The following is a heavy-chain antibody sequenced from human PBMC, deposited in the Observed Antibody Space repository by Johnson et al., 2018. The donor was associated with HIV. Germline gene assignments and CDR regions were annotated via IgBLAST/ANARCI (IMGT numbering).Heavy chain of an antibody. CDR2: ISWNSGSI. D-gene: IGHD1-14*01. V-gene: IGHV3-20*04. CDR3: ARDQGELRRTHAFDI. Sequence: VQLVESGGGVVQPGRSLRLSCAASGFTFDDYGMSWVRQAPGKGLEWVSGISWNSGSIGYADSVKGRFTISRDNSKNTLYLQMNSLRHEDTAVYYCARDQGELRRTHAFDIWGQGTMVTVSS. J-gene: IGHJ3*02. CDR1: GFTFDDYG.